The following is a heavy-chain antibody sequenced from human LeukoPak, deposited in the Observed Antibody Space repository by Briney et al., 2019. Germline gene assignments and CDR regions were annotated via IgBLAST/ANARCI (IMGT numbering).Heavy chain of an antibody. D-gene: IGHD3-10*02. V-gene: IGHV3-7*03. Sequence: GGSLRLSCAASGFTFSRFWMSWVRQAPGKGLEWVASIDQDESTIRYVDSVRGRFTISRDNAKKSLYLQMNSLRAEDTALYYCAELGITMIGGVWGKGTTVTISS. CDR3: AELGITMIGGV. J-gene: IGHJ6*03. CDR2: IDQDESTI. CDR1: GFTFSRFW.